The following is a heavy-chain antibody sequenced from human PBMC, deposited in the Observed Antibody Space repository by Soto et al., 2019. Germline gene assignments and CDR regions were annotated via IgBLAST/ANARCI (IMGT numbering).Heavy chain of an antibody. Sequence: GGSLRLSCVASGFTFDDYAIHWVRQTPGKGREWVSGLTWNGEVLGYADSVKGRFTISRDNGKNSLYLEMNSLRPEDTALYYCVKDSESSGYLTHLDYWGQGTLVTVSS. CDR3: VKDSESSGYLTHLDY. CDR2: LTWNGEVL. V-gene: IGHV3-9*01. CDR1: GFTFDDYA. D-gene: IGHD3-22*01. J-gene: IGHJ4*02.